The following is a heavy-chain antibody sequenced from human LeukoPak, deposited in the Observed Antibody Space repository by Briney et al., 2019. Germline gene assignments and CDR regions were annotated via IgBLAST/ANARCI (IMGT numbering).Heavy chain of an antibody. Sequence: ASVKVSCKASGYTFTSYGIGWVRKAPGQGLEWMGWISAYNGNTNYAQKLQGRVTMTTDTSTSTAYMALRSLRSDETAVYYCARVTCSSTSCYARNWFDPWGQGTLVTVSS. CDR1: GYTFTSYG. D-gene: IGHD2-2*01. CDR3: ARVTCSSTSCYARNWFDP. V-gene: IGHV1-18*01. CDR2: ISAYNGNT. J-gene: IGHJ5*02.